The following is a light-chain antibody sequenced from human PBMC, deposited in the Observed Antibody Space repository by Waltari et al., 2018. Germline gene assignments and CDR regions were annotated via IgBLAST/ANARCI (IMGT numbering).Light chain of an antibody. V-gene: IGKV1-12*01. CDR2: AAS. J-gene: IGKJ4*01. CDR3: QQANSVPLT. Sequence: IQMTQSPSSVSASVGDRVTITCRASQDISSWLAWYQQKPGKAPKLLIYAASNLQSGVPSRFSGSGSGTDFTLTISSLQPEDFATYYCQQANSVPLTFGGGTKVEIK. CDR1: QDISSW.